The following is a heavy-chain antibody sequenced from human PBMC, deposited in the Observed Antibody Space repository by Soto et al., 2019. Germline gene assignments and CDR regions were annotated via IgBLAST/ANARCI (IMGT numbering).Heavy chain of an antibody. V-gene: IGHV2-5*02. CDR3: AHIQIADACNLGYYFDH. J-gene: IGHJ4*02. Sequence: QITLKESGPTLVKPTQTLTLTCTFSGFSLSTSGVGVGWVRQTPGNELACLARIYWDDEKRYSPSLKSRVTITKDTSKTKVVLTMSSMDPMDTATYYCAHIQIADACNLGYYFDHWGQGTLVTVSS. CDR2: IYWDDEK. CDR1: GFSLSTSGVG. D-gene: IGHD6-13*01.